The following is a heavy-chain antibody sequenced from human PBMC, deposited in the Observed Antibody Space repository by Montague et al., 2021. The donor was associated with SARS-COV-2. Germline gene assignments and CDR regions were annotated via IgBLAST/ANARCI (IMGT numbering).Heavy chain of an antibody. V-gene: IGHV4-39*07. J-gene: IGHJ6*02. D-gene: IGHD6-13*01. CDR2: IDYSGST. Sequence: SETLSLTCTVSGGSISSSSYYWGWIRQPPGKGLEWIGSIDYSGSTXYNPSLKSRVTISVDTSKNQFSLKLSSVTAADTAVYYCARVGRQQLVRLSGMDVWGQGTTVTASS. CDR3: ARVGRQQLVRLSGMDV. CDR1: GGSISSSSYY.